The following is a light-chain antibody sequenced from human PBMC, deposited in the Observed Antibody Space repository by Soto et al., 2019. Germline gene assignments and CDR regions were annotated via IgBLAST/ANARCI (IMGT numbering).Light chain of an antibody. CDR3: QRYNASSQT. CDR1: QSINSW. V-gene: IGKV1-5*01. Sequence: IQMTESPSTVSASVGDRVTITCRASQSINSWVAWFQQKPGKAPKVLIYDASTLESGVPSRFSGSGSGTEITLTIDSLQPDDVATYYCQRYNASSQTFGQGTKVEI. J-gene: IGKJ1*01. CDR2: DAS.